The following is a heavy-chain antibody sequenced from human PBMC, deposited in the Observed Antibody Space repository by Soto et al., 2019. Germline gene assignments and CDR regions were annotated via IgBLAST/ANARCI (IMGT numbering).Heavy chain of an antibody. V-gene: IGHV3-23*01. J-gene: IGHJ4*02. CDR3: AKDRRAGGNSAFYFDF. CDR2: ISATGGGT. Sequence: LRLSFAASGFNFSNYAMSWVRQAPGKGLEWVSLISATGGGTYYADSVKGRFTISRDNSHNTLYLQVHSLTAEDTAVYYCAKDRRAGGNSAFYFDFWGQGAQVTVSS. D-gene: IGHD3-16*01. CDR1: GFNFSNYA.